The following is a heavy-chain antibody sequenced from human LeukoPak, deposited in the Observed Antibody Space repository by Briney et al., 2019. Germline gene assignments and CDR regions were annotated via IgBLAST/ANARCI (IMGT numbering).Heavy chain of an antibody. J-gene: IGHJ4*02. CDR3: ARVLGKTPSSSSGPGHY. V-gene: IGHV1-46*01. CDR2: INPNGGST. Sequence: WASVKVTCKASGYTFSSYCMHWVRQAPGQGLEWMGIINPNGGSTSYAQEFQGRVTMTRDMSTSTVYMELSSLRSEDTAVYSCARVLGKTPSSSSGPGHYWGQDTLVTVSS. D-gene: IGHD6-6*01. CDR1: GYTFSSYC.